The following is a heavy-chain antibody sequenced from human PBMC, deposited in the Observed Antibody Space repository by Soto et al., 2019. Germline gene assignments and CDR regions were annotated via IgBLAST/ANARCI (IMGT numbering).Heavy chain of an antibody. Sequence: GGSLRLSCAASGFTFSNYAMHWVRQAPGKGLEWVAVISYGGSYEYYADSVKGRFTISRDNSKNTLFLQMNSLRAEDTAVYYCAKDPHLRGGQLWLLLYFDYWGQGTPVTVSS. J-gene: IGHJ4*01. D-gene: IGHD5-18*01. V-gene: IGHV3-30*18. CDR2: ISYGGSYE. CDR1: GFTFSNYA. CDR3: AKDPHLRGGQLWLLLYFDY.